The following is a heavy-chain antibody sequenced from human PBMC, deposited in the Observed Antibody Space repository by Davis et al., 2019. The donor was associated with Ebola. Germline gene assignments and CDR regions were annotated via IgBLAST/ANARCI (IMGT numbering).Heavy chain of an antibody. CDR2: IVVGSGNT. CDR1: GFTFTSSA. D-gene: IGHD5-24*01. CDR3: AADPRWLQFRDDAFDI. Sequence: AASVKVSCKASGFTFTSSAMQWVRQARGQRLEWIGWIVVGSGNTNYAQKFQERVTITRDMSTSTAYMELSSLRSEDTAVYYCAADPRWLQFRDDAFDIWGQGTMVTVSS. J-gene: IGHJ3*02. V-gene: IGHV1-58*02.